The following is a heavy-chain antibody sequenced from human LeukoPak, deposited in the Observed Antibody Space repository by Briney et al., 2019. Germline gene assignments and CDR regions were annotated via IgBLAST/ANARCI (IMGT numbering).Heavy chain of an antibody. CDR3: ARERYSSGWPFDY. CDR2: ISGYNGDS. D-gene: IGHD6-19*01. J-gene: IGHJ4*02. Sequence: ASVKVSCKASGYTFTLYGISWVRQAPGQGLEWMGWISGYNGDSNYAQKLQGRVTMTTDTSTSTAYMELRSLRSDDTAVYYCARERYSSGWPFDYWGQGTLVTVSS. CDR1: GYTFTLYG. V-gene: IGHV1-18*01.